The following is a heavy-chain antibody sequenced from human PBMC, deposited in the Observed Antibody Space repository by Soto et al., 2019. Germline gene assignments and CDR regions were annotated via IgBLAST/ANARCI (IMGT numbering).Heavy chain of an antibody. CDR2: IIPILGIA. CDR3: ASNYGDYASYYYYMEV. J-gene: IGHJ6*03. V-gene: IGHV1-69*02. D-gene: IGHD4-17*01. Sequence: SVKVSCKASGGTFSSYTISWVRQAPGQGLEWMGRIIPILGIANYAQKFQGRVTITADKSTSTAYMELSSLRSEDTAVYYCASNYGDYASYYYYMEVWGKGTTVTVSS. CDR1: GGTFSSYT.